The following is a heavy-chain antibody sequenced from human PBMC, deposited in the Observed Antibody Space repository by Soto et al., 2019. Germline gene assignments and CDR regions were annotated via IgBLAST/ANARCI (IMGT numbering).Heavy chain of an antibody. V-gene: IGHV1-69*06. J-gene: IGHJ6*02. CDR2: IIPMFGTT. CDR3: ARGVVPAAGAAPHYFHYGVDV. CDR1: GDTFKKFA. D-gene: IGHD2-2*01. Sequence: QVQLVQSGPEVKKPGSSVKVSCKTSGDTFKKFAISWVRQAPGQGPEWMGGIIPMFGTTNYTQKFQGRVTFTADKSTGTAYRELTSLMSEDTATYFCARGVVPAAGAAPHYFHYGVDVWGQGTTVTVSS.